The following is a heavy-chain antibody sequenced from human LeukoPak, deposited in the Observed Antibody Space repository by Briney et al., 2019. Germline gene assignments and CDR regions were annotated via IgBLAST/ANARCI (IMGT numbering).Heavy chain of an antibody. CDR1: GFTSSSYE. Sequence: QPGQSLGLSCAASGFTSSSYEMIWVRQAPGKGLKWLCYMGSSGSTKYSADSVKGRFTISRDNAENSLYLQMNTLGAEDTAVYYCATYCSSTSSYRTRYMGVWGQGATVTVSS. CDR3: ATYCSSTSSYRTRYMGV. V-gene: IGHV3-48*03. CDR2: MGSSGSTK. J-gene: IGHJ6*02. D-gene: IGHD2-2*01.